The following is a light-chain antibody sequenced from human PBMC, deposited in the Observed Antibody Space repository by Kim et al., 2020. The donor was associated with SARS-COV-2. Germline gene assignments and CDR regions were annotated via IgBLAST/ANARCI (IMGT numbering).Light chain of an antibody. Sequence: GQSVTISCTGTSSDVGGYNYVSWYQPHPGKAPKVMIYEVTKRPSGVPDRFSGSKSGNTASLTVSGLQAEDEADYYCSSYAGSNNYVFGTGTKVTVL. CDR1: SSDVGGYNY. J-gene: IGLJ1*01. V-gene: IGLV2-8*01. CDR2: EVT. CDR3: SSYAGSNNYV.